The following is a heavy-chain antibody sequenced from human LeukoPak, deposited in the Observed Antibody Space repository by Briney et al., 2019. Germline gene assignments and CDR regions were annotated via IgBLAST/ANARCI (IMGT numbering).Heavy chain of an antibody. CDR2: IYYSGRT. Sequence: PSQTLSLTCTVSGGSSSSGDYYWSWIRQPPGKGLEWIGYIYYSGRTYYNPSLKSRVTISVDTSKNQFSLKLSSVTAADTAVYYCARECLSQESFDYWGQGTLVTVSS. J-gene: IGHJ4*02. D-gene: IGHD3-16*01. V-gene: IGHV4-30-4*01. CDR1: GGSSSSGDYY. CDR3: ARECLSQESFDY.